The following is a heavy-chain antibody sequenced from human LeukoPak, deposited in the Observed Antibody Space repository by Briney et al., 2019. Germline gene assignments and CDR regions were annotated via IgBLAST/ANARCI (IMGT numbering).Heavy chain of an antibody. V-gene: IGHV4-39*01. Sequence: SETLSLTCTVSGGSISSSTCYWGWIRQSPGKGLEWIGGMSYTGSTSYNPSLKSRVTISVDTSKNQFSLNLSSVTAADTALYYCARHAGSAYSNWFDPWGQGTLVTVSS. CDR2: MSYTGST. CDR1: GGSISSSTCY. CDR3: ARHAGSAYSNWFDP. D-gene: IGHD5-18*01. J-gene: IGHJ5*02.